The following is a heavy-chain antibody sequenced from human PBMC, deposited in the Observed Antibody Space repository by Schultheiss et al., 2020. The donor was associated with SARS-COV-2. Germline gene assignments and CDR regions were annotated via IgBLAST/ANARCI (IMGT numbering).Heavy chain of an antibody. D-gene: IGHD3-10*01. J-gene: IGHJ4*02. Sequence: TLSLTCTVSGYSISSGYYWGWIRQPPGKGLEWIGSIYHSGGTYYNPSLKSRVTISVDTSKNQFSLKLSSVTAADTAVYYCARGSITMVQGVIPFDYWGQGTLVTVSS. CDR2: IYHSGGT. V-gene: IGHV4-38-2*02. CDR1: GYSISSGYY. CDR3: ARGSITMVQGVIPFDY.